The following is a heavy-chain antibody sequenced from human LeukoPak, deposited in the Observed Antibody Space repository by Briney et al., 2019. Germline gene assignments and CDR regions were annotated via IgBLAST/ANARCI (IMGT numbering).Heavy chain of an antibody. J-gene: IGHJ5*02. D-gene: IGHD6-25*01. CDR2: IYTSGST. Sequence: SETLSLTCSVSGGSISSSSYYWSWIRQPAGKGLEWIGRIYTSGSTNYNPSLKSRATMSVDTSKNQFSLKLSSVTAADTAVYYCARDRGRFDPWGQGTLVTVSS. CDR3: ARDRGRFDP. V-gene: IGHV4-61*02. CDR1: GGSISSSSYY.